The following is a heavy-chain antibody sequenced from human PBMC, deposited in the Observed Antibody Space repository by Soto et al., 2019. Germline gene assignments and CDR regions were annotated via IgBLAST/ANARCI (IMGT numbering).Heavy chain of an antibody. CDR3: ARDLHSSSWYRSRYYYYGMDV. CDR2: IWYDGSNK. V-gene: IGHV3-33*01. CDR1: GFTFSSYG. D-gene: IGHD6-13*01. J-gene: IGHJ6*02. Sequence: PGGSVRLSSAAFGFTFSSYGMHWVRQAPGKGLEWVAVIWYDGSNKYYADSVKGRFTISRDNSKNTLYLQMNSLRAEDTAVYYCARDLHSSSWYRSRYYYYGMDVWGQGTTVTVSS.